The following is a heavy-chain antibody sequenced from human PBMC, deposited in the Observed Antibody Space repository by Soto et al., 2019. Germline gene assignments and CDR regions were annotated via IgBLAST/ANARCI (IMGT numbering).Heavy chain of an antibody. Sequence: QLQLQESGPGLVKPSETLSLTCTVSGGSISSSSYYWGWIRQPPGKGLEWIGSIYYSGSTYYNPSLKSRVTISVDTSKNQFSLKLSSVTAADTAVYYCASQDIVVVVAPTAAWFDPWGQGTLVTVSS. D-gene: IGHD2-15*01. CDR3: ASQDIVVVVAPTAAWFDP. V-gene: IGHV4-39*01. CDR1: GGSISSSSYY. J-gene: IGHJ5*02. CDR2: IYYSGST.